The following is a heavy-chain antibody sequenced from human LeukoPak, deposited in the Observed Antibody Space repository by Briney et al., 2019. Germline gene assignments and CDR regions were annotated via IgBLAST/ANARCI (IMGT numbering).Heavy chain of an antibody. Sequence: SVKVSCKASGGTFSSYAISWVRQAPGQGLEWMGGIIPIFGTANYAQKFQGRVTITADESTSTAYMELSSLRSEDTAVYYCASALLVVPAAIKGWFDPWGQGTLVTVSS. CDR3: ASALLVVPAAIKGWFDP. D-gene: IGHD2-2*02. CDR1: GGTFSSYA. J-gene: IGHJ5*02. CDR2: IIPIFGTA. V-gene: IGHV1-69*13.